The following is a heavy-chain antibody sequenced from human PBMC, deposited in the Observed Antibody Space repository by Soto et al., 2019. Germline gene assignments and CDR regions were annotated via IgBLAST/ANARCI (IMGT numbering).Heavy chain of an antibody. CDR2: IYYSGST. CDR1: GGSISSSSYY. V-gene: IGHV4-39*01. CDR3: ASRYGGVMIIGSGPIY. D-gene: IGHD3-16*01. J-gene: IGHJ4*02. Sequence: TLSLTCTVSGGSISSSSYYWGWIRQPPGKGLEWIGSIYYSGSTYYNPSLKSRVTISVDTSKNQFSLELSSVTAADTAVYYCASRYGGVMIIGSGPIYWGQGTLVTVSS.